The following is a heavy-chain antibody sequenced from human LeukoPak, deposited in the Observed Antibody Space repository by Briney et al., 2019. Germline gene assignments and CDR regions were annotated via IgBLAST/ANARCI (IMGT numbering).Heavy chain of an antibody. D-gene: IGHD3-3*01. CDR3: ARGSANFGVVSQGVKAFDI. J-gene: IGHJ3*02. V-gene: IGHV1-69*13. Sequence: ASVKVSCKASGGTFSSYAISWVRQAPGQGLEWMGEIIPIFGTANYAQKFQGRVTITADEFTSTAYMELSSLRSDDTAVYYCARGSANFGVVSQGVKAFDIWGQGTMVTVSS. CDR2: IIPIFGTA. CDR1: GGTFSSYA.